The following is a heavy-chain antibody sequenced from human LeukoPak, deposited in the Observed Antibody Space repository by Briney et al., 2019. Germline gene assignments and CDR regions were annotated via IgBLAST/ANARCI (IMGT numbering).Heavy chain of an antibody. J-gene: IGHJ4*02. CDR2: INPSGGST. V-gene: IGHV1-46*01. CDR3: AREEGTAMVRI. CDR1: GYTFTSYY. Sequence: ASVKVSCKASGYTFTSYYMHWVRQAPGQGLEWMGIINPSGGSTSYAQKFQGRVTMTRDTSTSTVYMELSSLRSKDTAVYYCAREEGTAMVRIWGQGTLVTVSS. D-gene: IGHD5-18*01.